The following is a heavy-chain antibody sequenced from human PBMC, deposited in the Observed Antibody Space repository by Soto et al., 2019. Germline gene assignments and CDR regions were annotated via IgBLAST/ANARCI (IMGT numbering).Heavy chain of an antibody. CDR2: ITSSGSNT. J-gene: IGHJ4*02. D-gene: IGHD2-2*01. V-gene: IGHV3-11*01. Sequence: QVQLVESGGGLVKPGGSLRLSCAASGFTFSGYNMSWIRQAPGKGLEWVSYITSSGSNTFDAESVKGPFTISRDNTMNLLYLQMNSLSAEDTAVYYCARRGPISPGHQFDHWGQGTLVTVSS. CDR3: ARRGPISPGHQFDH. CDR1: GFTFSGYN.